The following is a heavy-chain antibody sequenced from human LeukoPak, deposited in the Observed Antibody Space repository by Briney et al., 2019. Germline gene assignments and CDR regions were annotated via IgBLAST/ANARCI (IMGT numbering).Heavy chain of an antibody. CDR2: IYYSGST. J-gene: IGHJ4*02. CDR1: GGCISTYY. CDR3: ARGHSYYYDSSAYYPDFDY. V-gene: IGHV4-59*01. Sequence: SETLSLTCTVSGGCISTYYWSWIRQPPGKGLEWIGYIYYSGSTNYNPSLKSRVTISVDKSKNQFSLKLSSVTAADTAVYYCARGHSYYYDSSAYYPDFDYWGQGTLVTVSS. D-gene: IGHD3-22*01.